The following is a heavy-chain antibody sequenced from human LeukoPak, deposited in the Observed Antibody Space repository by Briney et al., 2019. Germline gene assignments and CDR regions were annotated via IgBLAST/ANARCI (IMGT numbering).Heavy chain of an antibody. CDR2: VYYSGST. J-gene: IGHJ4*02. V-gene: IGHV4-59*02. CDR3: ARIHRYCSGGACYVLDN. D-gene: IGHD2-15*01. CDR1: CGSVSGYY. Sequence: SETLSLTCVVSCGSVSGYYWGWIRQPPGRGLEWIGYVYYSGSTNYNPSFKSRITISVDTSRNQFSLQLSSVTAADTAVYYCARIHRYCSGGACYVLDNWGQGTLVAVSS.